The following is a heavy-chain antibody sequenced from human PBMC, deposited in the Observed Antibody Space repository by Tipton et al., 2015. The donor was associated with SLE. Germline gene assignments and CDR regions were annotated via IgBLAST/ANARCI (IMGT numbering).Heavy chain of an antibody. CDR3: ARGLPFMEWERNWFDP. V-gene: IGHV4-59*01. CDR2: IYHSGIT. D-gene: IGHD3-3*02. CDR1: GGSIRSYY. J-gene: IGHJ5*02. Sequence: TLSLTCTVSGGSIRSYYWTWIRQPPGKRLEWIAYIYHSGITNYNPSLQSRVTISVDRSKNQLSLKLTSVTAADTAVYYCARGLPFMEWERNWFDPWGQGTQVTVSS.